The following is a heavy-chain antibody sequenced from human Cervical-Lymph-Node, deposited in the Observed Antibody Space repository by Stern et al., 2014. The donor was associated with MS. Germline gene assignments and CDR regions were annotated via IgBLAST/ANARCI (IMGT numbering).Heavy chain of an antibody. V-gene: IGHV1-69*09. Sequence: VQLEESGAEVKKPGSSVKVSCKASGGTFSSYTISWVRQAPGQGLEWMGRIIPILGIANYAQKFQGRVTITADKSTSTAYMELSSLRSEDTAVYYCARDRPAYYDSSGIPGWFDPWGQGTLVTVSS. J-gene: IGHJ5*02. D-gene: IGHD3-22*01. CDR1: GGTFSSYT. CDR3: ARDRPAYYDSSGIPGWFDP. CDR2: IIPILGIA.